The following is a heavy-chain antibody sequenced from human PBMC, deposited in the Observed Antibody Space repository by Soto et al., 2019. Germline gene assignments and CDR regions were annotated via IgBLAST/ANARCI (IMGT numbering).Heavy chain of an antibody. D-gene: IGHD2-21*01. CDR1: GFSLSSYA. CDR2: TSNDGKKV. Sequence: QVQLVESGGGVVQPGTSLRVSCEVSGFSLSSYAIHWVRQAPGKGLEWVAVTSNDGKKVAYADSVKGRFTVSRDNSKNTVVLQTNSLRREETAVYFCAKAGEEFGLVIFAYLDSWGQVGLVTVAA. V-gene: IGHV3-30*18. J-gene: IGHJ4*02. CDR3: AKAGEEFGLVIFAYLDS.